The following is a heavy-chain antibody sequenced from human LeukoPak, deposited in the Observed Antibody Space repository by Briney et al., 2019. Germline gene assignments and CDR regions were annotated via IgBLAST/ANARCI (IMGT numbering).Heavy chain of an antibody. CDR2: ISNTADFI. V-gene: IGHV3-11*01. Sequence: PSETLSLTCTVSAGSINSSSYYWGWIRQPPGKGLEWVSYISNTADFIAYADSVKGRFTISRDNAKNSLYLQMNSLRAEDAAAYYCVRARGAGPGAHFDYWGQGTLVTVSS. CDR1: AGSINSSSYY. J-gene: IGHJ4*02. D-gene: IGHD3-10*01. CDR3: VRARGAGPGAHFDY.